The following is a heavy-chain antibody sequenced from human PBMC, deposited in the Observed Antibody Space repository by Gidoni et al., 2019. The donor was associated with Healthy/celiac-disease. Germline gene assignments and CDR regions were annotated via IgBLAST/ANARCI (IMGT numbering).Heavy chain of an antibody. Sequence: QVQLVQSGAAVKKPGASVKVSCKASGYTFTSYYMHWVRQAPGQGLEWMGIINPSGGSTSYAQKFQGRVTMTRDTSTSTVYMELSSLRSEDTAVYYCAREGARYYDSSGMGYWGQGTLVTVSS. CDR3: AREGARYYDSSGMGY. CDR2: INPSGGST. CDR1: GYTFTSYY. V-gene: IGHV1-46*01. J-gene: IGHJ4*02. D-gene: IGHD3-22*01.